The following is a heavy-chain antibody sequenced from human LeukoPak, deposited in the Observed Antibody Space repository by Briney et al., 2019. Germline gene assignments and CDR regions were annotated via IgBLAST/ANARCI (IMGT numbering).Heavy chain of an antibody. CDR3: ARVGGSYSRLYYFDY. CDR2: ISSSGSTI. J-gene: IGHJ4*02. V-gene: IGHV3-11*01. D-gene: IGHD1-26*01. Sequence: GGSLRLSCAASGFTFSDYYMSWIRQAPGKGLEWVSYISSSGSTIYYADSVKGRFTISRDNAKNSLYLQMKSLRAEDTAVYYCARVGGSYSRLYYFDYWGQGTLVTVSS. CDR1: GFTFSDYY.